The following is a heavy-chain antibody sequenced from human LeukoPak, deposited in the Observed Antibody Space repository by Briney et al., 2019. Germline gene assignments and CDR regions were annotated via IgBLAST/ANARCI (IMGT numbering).Heavy chain of an antibody. CDR2: VGRDGSEK. CDR3: AKVGTWELQRVFEN. D-gene: IGHD1-26*01. Sequence: SGGSLRLSCAASGFTFSDYWMTWVRQVPGKGLEWGANVGRDGSEKNYVDSVEGRFTISRDNAKKSLDLEMNSLRVEDTALYYCAKVGTWELQRVFENWGQGTLVTVSS. J-gene: IGHJ4*02. CDR1: GFTFSDYW. V-gene: IGHV3-7*01.